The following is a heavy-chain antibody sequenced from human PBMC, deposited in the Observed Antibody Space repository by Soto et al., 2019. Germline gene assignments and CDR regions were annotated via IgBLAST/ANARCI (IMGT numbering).Heavy chain of an antibody. V-gene: IGHV3-23*01. CDR1: GFTFRSYG. CDR2: ISGSGDNT. CDR3: AKDRVATTATPRFDP. Sequence: GGSLRLSCEASGFTFRSYGMSWVRQAPGKGLEWVSVISGSGDNTYYADSVKGRFTISRDNSKNTMYLQMNSLRAEDTAVYYCAKDRVATTATPRFDPWGQGTLVTVSS. D-gene: IGHD2-21*02. J-gene: IGHJ5*01.